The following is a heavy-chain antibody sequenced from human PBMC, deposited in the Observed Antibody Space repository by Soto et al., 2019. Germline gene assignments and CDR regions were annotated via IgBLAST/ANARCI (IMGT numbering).Heavy chain of an antibody. D-gene: IGHD3-10*01. CDR2: IIPIFGTA. CDR3: ARGHDYYGSGSSNYNWFDP. V-gene: IGHV1-69*01. Sequence: QVPLVQSGAEVKKPGSSVKVSCKASGGTFSSYAISWVRQAPGQGLEWMGGIIPIFGTANYAQKFQGRVTITADESTSTAYMELSSLRSEDTAVYYCARGHDYYGSGSSNYNWFDPWGQGTLVTVSS. CDR1: GGTFSSYA. J-gene: IGHJ5*02.